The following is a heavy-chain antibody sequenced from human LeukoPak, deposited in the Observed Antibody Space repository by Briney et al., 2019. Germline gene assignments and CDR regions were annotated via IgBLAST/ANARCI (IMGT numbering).Heavy chain of an antibody. J-gene: IGHJ4*02. V-gene: IGHV3-23*01. D-gene: IGHD6-13*01. CDR2: ISGSGGST. Sequence: PGGSLRLSCAASRFTFSSYAMSWVRQAPGKGLEWVSAISGSGGSTYYADSVKGRFTISRDNSKNTLYLQMNSLRAEDTAVYYCAKDLSSSSWNYYFDYWGQGTLVTVSS. CDR3: AKDLSSSSWNYYFDY. CDR1: RFTFSSYA.